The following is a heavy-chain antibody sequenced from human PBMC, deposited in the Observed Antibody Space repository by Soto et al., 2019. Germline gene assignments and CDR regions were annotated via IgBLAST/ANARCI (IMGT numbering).Heavy chain of an antibody. D-gene: IGHD6-13*01. CDR2: ISSSSSYI. Sequence: PGGSLRLSCAASGFTFSSYSMNWVRQAPGKGLEWVSSISSSSSYIYYEDSVKGRFTISRDNAKNSLYLQMNSLRAEDTAVYYCARDGYSSSWHPFDPWGQGXLVTVYS. J-gene: IGHJ5*02. CDR1: GFTFSSYS. CDR3: ARDGYSSSWHPFDP. V-gene: IGHV3-21*01.